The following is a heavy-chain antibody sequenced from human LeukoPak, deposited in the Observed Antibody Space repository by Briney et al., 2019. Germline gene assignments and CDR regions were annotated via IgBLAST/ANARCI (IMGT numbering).Heavy chain of an antibody. V-gene: IGHV4-4*02. CDR2: IDYSGST. J-gene: IGHJ3*02. CDR1: GGYIRSDKW. Sequence: PSGTLSLTCAVSGGYIRSDKWWSWVLQPPGKGLEWIGEIDYSGSTYYNPSLKSRVTISVDTSKNQFSLKLSSVTAADTAVYYCARPRFIAAADAFDIWGQGTMVTVSS. CDR3: ARPRFIAAADAFDI. D-gene: IGHD6-13*01.